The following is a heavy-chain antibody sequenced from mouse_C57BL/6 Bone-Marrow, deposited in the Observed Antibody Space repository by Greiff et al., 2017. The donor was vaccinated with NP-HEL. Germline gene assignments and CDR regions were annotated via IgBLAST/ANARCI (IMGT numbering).Heavy chain of an antibody. V-gene: IGHV14-4*01. Sequence: EVQLVESGAELVRPGASVKLSCTASGFNIKDDYMHWVKQRPEQGLEWIGWIDPENGDTEYASKFQGKATITADTSSNTAYLQLSSLTSEDTAVYYCTTGTLEDFDYWGQGTTLTVSS. CDR1: GFNIKDDY. D-gene: IGHD3-3*01. CDR2: IDPENGDT. J-gene: IGHJ2*01. CDR3: TTGTLEDFDY.